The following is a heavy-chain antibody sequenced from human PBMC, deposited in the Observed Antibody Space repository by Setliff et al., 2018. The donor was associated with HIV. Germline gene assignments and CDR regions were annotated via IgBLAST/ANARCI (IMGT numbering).Heavy chain of an antibody. CDR3: AHVEGGGNSAYFDF. CDR2: IYWDDNK. CDR1: GFSLTPRGEG. V-gene: IGHV2-5*02. Sequence: SGPTLVNPTQTPTLTCTFSGFSLTPRGEGVAWIRQPPGKALEWLSVIYWDDNKRYSPSLKSRLTISKDTSKNQVVLTMTNMDPVDTATYYCAHVEGGGNSAYFDFWGQGTLVTVSS. D-gene: IGHD2-21*02. J-gene: IGHJ4*02.